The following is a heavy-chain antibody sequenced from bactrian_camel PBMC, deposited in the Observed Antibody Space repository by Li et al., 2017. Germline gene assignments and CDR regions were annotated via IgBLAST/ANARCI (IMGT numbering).Heavy chain of an antibody. Sequence: HVQLVESGGGLVQPGGSLRLSCGASGFGFSNYYMNWVRQAPGKGLEWVSSIYGDGSNSYYADFVKGRFTISRHNANNTLTLQMDNLTPEDTGMYYCTAVRRSCAGTQDLASSKNFNYWGQGTQVTVS. J-gene: IGHJ4*01. D-gene: IGHD3*01. CDR2: IYGDGSNS. CDR3: TAVRRSCAGTQDLASSKNFNY. V-gene: IGHV3S6*01. CDR1: GFGFSNYY.